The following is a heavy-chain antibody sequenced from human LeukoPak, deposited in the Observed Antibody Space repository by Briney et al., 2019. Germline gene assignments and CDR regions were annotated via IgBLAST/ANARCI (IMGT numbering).Heavy chain of an antibody. CDR2: IYYSGST. CDR1: GGSISSGGYY. CDR3: AREYGSGSYYMPYFDY. Sequence: SETLSLTCTVSGGSISSGGYYWSWIRQHPGKGLEWIGYIYYSGSTYYNPSLKRRVAISVDASKNQFCLKLSSVTGADTAVYYCAREYGSGSYYMPYFDYWGQGTLVSVSS. J-gene: IGHJ4*02. V-gene: IGHV4-31*03. D-gene: IGHD3-10*01.